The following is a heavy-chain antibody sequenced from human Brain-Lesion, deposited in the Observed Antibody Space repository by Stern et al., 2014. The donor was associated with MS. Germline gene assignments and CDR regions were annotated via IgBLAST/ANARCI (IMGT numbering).Heavy chain of an antibody. CDR1: GYLFDDYW. CDR3: ARSPATPSGYDRFDY. J-gene: IGHJ4*02. CDR2: IFPRDSNT. D-gene: IGHD5-12*01. V-gene: IGHV5-51*03. Sequence: VQLVESGAEVKKPGESLKISCEASGYLFDDYWIGWVRQMSGRGLELVAIIFPRDSNTRYSPSVQGQVTISADKSISTAYLQCSGLKPSTPALYYCARSPATPSGYDRFDYWGQGALVTVSS.